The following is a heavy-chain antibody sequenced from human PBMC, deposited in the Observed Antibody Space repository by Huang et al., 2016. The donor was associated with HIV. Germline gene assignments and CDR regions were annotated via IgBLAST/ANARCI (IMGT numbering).Heavy chain of an antibody. CDR3: ARHERYCTGDTCSLLY. CDR2: RYPGDSDV. Sequence: DVQLVQSGAEVKKPGESLKISCKGSGYNFNTYWIAWVRQMPGGGLEWMGMRYPGDSDVRYNPSFHGQVTLSGDKSISTAFLQWSSLKASDTAMYYCARHERYCTGDTCSLLYWGQGTPVTVSS. V-gene: IGHV5-51*01. J-gene: IGHJ4*02. D-gene: IGHD2-8*02. CDR1: GYNFNTYW.